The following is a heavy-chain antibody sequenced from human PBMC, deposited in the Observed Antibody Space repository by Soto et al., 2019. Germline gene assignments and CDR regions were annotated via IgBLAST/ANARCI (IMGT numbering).Heavy chain of an antibody. D-gene: IGHD3-10*01. J-gene: IGHJ3*02. CDR3: ARHARYGSGSYYPEGAFDI. CDR1: GGPIRSCY. V-gene: IGHV4-59*08. Sequence: SETIFPTSTGSGGPIRSCYRSWSRQHTGKGLEWIGYIYYSGSTNYNPSLKSRVTISVDTSKNQFSLKLSSVTAADTAVYYCARHARYGSGSYYPEGAFDIWGQGTMVT. CDR2: IYYSGST.